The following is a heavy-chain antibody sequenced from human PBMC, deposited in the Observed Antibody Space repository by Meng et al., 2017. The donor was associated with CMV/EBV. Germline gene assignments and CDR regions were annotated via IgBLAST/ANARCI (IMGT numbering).Heavy chain of an antibody. V-gene: IGHV4-59*01. CDR1: GGSISSYY. Sequence: SETLSLTCTVSGGSISSYYWSWIRQPPGKGLEWIGYIYYSGSTNYNPSLKSRVTISVDTSKNQFSLKLSSVTAADTAVYSCARVGGVLESHAFDIWGQGTMVTVSS. CDR3: ARVGGVLESHAFDI. J-gene: IGHJ3*02. D-gene: IGHD3-16*01. CDR2: IYYSGST.